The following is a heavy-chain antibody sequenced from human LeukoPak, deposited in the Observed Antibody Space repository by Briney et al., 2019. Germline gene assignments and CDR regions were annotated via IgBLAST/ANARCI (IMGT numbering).Heavy chain of an antibody. Sequence: GGSLRLSCAASGFTFSDYYMSWIRQAPGKGLEWVSYISSSGSTIYYADSVKGRFTISRDNAKNSLYLQMNSLKAEDTAVYYCARDPDPVGYCSSTSCYDRIDYFDYWGQGTLVTVSS. D-gene: IGHD2-2*01. CDR3: ARDPDPVGYCSSTSCYDRIDYFDY. CDR1: GFTFSDYY. V-gene: IGHV3-11*04. CDR2: ISSSGSTI. J-gene: IGHJ4*02.